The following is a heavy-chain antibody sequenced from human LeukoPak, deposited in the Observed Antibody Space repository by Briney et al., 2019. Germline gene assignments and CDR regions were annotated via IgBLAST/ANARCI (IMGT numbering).Heavy chain of an antibody. D-gene: IGHD1-1*01. J-gene: IGHJ4*02. CDR1: GFTFSSYG. Sequence: PGRSLRLSCAASGFTFSSYGMHWVRQAPGKGLEWVAVISYDGSNKYYADSVKGRFTISRDNSKNTLFLQMNSLRDEDTAVYYCARELSTGAYFDHWGQGTLVTVSS. V-gene: IGHV3-30*03. CDR3: ARELSTGAYFDH. CDR2: ISYDGSNK.